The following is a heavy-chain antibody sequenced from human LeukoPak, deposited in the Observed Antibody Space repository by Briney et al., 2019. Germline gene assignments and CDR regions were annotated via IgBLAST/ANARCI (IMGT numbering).Heavy chain of an antibody. J-gene: IGHJ4*02. D-gene: IGHD1-14*01. CDR2: INPDSGGP. CDR3: ARDMTGGIWARATSFDH. V-gene: IGHV1-2*02. Sequence: GASVKVSCKTSGYTFSAFYMHWVRQAPGQGPEWMGWINPDSGGPEYGQKFQGRVTFTSDTSSTTIYMEVRSLKSDDTAVYYCARDMTGGIWARATSFDHWGQGTLVTVSS. CDR1: GYTFSAFY.